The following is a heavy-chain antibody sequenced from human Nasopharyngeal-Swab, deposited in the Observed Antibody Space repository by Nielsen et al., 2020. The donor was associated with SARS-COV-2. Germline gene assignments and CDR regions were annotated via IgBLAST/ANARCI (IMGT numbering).Heavy chain of an antibody. CDR2: TYYRSKWYN. Sequence: QTPSLTPAISGDSVSSSSAAWNWIRHSPSRGIEWLGRTYYRSKWYNDYAVSVKSRITINPDTPKNQFSLHLNSVTPEDTAVYYCARARGAYGDYYYYYYTDVWGKGTTVTVSS. CDR3: ARARGAYGDYYYYYYTDV. CDR1: GDSVSSSSAA. V-gene: IGHV6-1*01. D-gene: IGHD4-17*01. J-gene: IGHJ6*03.